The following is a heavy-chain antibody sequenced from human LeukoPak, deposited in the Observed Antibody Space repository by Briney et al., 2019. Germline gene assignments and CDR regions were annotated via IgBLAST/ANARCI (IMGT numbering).Heavy chain of an antibody. D-gene: IGHD4/OR15-4a*01. CDR2: INPSGGST. Sequence: ASVKVSCKASGYTFTSYYMHWVRQAPGQGLEWMGIINPSGGSTSYAQKFQGRVTMTRDTSTSTVYMELSSLRSEDTAVYYCARVQTYGAQKNPPGLYYFDYWGQGTLVTVSS. CDR1: GYTFTSYY. CDR3: ARVQTYGAQKNPPGLYYFDY. V-gene: IGHV1-46*01. J-gene: IGHJ4*02.